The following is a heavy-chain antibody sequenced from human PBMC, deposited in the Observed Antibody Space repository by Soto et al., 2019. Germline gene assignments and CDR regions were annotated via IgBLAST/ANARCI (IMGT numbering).Heavy chain of an antibody. CDR3: TTGLYDILTGYQTIHYYYGMDV. CDR1: GFTFSNAW. CDR2: IKSKTDGGTT. J-gene: IGHJ6*02. V-gene: IGHV3-15*07. D-gene: IGHD3-9*01. Sequence: GSLRLSCAASGFTFSNAWMNWVRQAPGKGLEWVGRIKSKTDGGTTDYAAPVKGRFTISRDDSKNALYLQMNSLKTEDTAVYYCTTGLYDILTGYQTIHYYYGMDVWGQGTTVTVSS.